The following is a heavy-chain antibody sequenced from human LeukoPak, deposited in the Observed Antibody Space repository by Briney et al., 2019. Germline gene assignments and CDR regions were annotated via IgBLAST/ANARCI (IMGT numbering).Heavy chain of an antibody. Sequence: GGSLRLSCAASGFTFSNYAMTWVRQAPGRGLEWVSTISGSGGSTYYAASVKGRFTISRDNSKNTLYLQMNSLRAEDTAVYYCAKAERPYDSTAYLDYWGQGTLVTVSS. V-gene: IGHV3-23*01. CDR3: AKAERPYDSTAYLDY. CDR2: ISGSGGST. CDR1: GFTFSNYA. J-gene: IGHJ4*02. D-gene: IGHD3-22*01.